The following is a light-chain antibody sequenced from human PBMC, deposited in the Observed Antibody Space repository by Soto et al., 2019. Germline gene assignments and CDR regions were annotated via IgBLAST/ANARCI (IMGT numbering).Light chain of an antibody. V-gene: IGKV3-20*01. CDR2: NAS. Sequence: EVVMTQSPGILSLSPGETATLSCRASQSVSTKLAWYQQRPGQTPRLLIYNASTRATGIPDRFSGSGSGTDFTLTITRLEPEDSAMYYCQQYGSSGGITFGHGTRLEIK. CDR3: QQYGSSGGIT. J-gene: IGKJ5*01. CDR1: QSVSTK.